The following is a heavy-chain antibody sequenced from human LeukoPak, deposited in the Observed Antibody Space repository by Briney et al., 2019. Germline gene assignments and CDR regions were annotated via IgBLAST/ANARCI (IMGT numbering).Heavy chain of an antibody. CDR2: ISYDGSNN. D-gene: IGHD3-3*01. CDR3: AKDPDTIC. J-gene: IGHJ4*02. Sequence: GGSLRLSCAASGFAFSSYGMHWVRQAPGKGLEWVAVISYDGSNNYYADSAKGRFTISRDNSKNTLYLQMNSLRAEDTAVYYCAKDPDTICWGQGTLVTVSS. V-gene: IGHV3-30*18. CDR1: GFAFSSYG.